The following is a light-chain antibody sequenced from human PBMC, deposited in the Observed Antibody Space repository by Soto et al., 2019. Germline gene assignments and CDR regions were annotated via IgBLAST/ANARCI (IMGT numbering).Light chain of an antibody. J-gene: IGLJ1*01. CDR2: GHS. CDR3: QSYDSGLNGSGL. V-gene: IGLV1-40*01. Sequence: QSVLTQPPSVSGAPGQRVTISCTGSSSNIGARYDVHWYQHLPGTAPKLLIYGHSNRPSGVPARFSGSTSGTSASLTITRLQAEDEADYYCQSYDSGLNGSGLFGTGTKLTVL. CDR1: SSNIGARYD.